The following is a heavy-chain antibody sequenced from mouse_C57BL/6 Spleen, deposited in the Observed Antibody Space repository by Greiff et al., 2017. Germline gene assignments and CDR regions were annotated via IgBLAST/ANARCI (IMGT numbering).Heavy chain of an antibody. J-gene: IGHJ1*03. CDR2: INSDGGST. CDR3: ARHEGGDWYFCV. Sequence: EVQRVESGGGLVQPGESLKLSCESNEYAFPSHDITWVRKTPEQRLELVAAINSDGGSTNYPDTMERRFILSRDTTKSTLYMQMSSLRSEDTALYYCARHEGGDWYFCVWGTGATVTVS. CDR1: EYAFPSHD. V-gene: IGHV5-2*01.